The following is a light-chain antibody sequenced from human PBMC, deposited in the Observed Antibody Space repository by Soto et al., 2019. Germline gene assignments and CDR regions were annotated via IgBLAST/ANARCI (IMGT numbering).Light chain of an antibody. V-gene: IGLV2-11*01. CDR2: EVN. CDR3: CSFADDYPLGV. J-gene: IGLJ3*02. CDR1: SSNVGGYNY. Sequence: QSALTQPRSVSGSPGQSVTVSCTGTSSNVGGYNYVSWYQQQPGKAPKLMIYEVNKRPSGVPDRVSGSKSGNTASLTISGLQAEDEADYYCCSFADDYPLGVFGGGTKVTVL.